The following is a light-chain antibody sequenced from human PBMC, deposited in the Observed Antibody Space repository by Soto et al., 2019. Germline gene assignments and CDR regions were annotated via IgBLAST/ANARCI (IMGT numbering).Light chain of an antibody. CDR2: EVT. V-gene: IGLV2-14*01. Sequence: QSVLTQPASVSGSLGQSITISCTGTSSDVGAYNYVSWYQQHPDKAPKLLIFEVTNRPSGVSGRFSGSKSGITASLSICGLQPEDEADYYCTSYSSSSPVLFGGGTKLTVL. J-gene: IGLJ2*01. CDR3: TSYSSSSPVL. CDR1: SSDVGAYNY.